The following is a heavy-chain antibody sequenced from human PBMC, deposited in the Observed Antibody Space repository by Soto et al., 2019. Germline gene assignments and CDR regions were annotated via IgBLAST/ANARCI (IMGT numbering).Heavy chain of an antibody. D-gene: IGHD4-17*01. CDR3: ARRNYGALDYFDH. J-gene: IGHJ4*02. Sequence: GESLKISCKGSGYSFTTYWIGWVRQMPGKGLEWMGIIYPRDSDTRYSPSFQGQVTISADKSISTAFLQWSSLKASDTAMYYCARRNYGALDYFDHWGQGTLVTVS. CDR2: IYPRDSDT. CDR1: GYSFTTYW. V-gene: IGHV5-51*01.